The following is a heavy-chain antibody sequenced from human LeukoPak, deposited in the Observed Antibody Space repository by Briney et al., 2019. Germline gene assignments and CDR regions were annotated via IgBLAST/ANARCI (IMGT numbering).Heavy chain of an antibody. CDR1: GFTFSSYS. CDR2: ISSSSSYI. J-gene: IGHJ6*02. D-gene: IGHD5-18*01. CDR3: ARDINVDTAMISDYGMDV. Sequence: GGSLRLSCAASGFTFSSYSMNWVRQAPGKGLEWVSSISSSSSYIYYADSVKGRFTISRDNAKNSLYLQMNSLRAEDTAVYYCARDINVDTAMISDYGMDVWGQGTTVTVSS. V-gene: IGHV3-21*01.